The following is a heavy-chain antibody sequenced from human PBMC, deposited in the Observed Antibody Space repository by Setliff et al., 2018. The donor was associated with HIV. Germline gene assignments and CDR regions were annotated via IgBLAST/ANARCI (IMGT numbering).Heavy chain of an antibody. Sequence: WETLSLTCSVTGASTSDNIYYWGWIRHSPGKGLEWIASAHYSGAIFYNPSLKSRVTMSVDTSGSRFSLKLTSVTAADTAVYYCARPSFGIGGGANFDSWGRGTLVTVSS. CDR1: GASTSDNIYY. CDR3: ARPSFGIGGGANFDS. V-gene: IGHV4-39*02. CDR2: AHYSGAI. J-gene: IGHJ4*02. D-gene: IGHD3-3*01.